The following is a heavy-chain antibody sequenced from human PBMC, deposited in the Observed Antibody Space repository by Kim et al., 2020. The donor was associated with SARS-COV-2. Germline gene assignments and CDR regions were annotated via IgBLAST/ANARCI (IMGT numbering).Heavy chain of an antibody. CDR3: AKPPVPGRRWFGDSHFDS. D-gene: IGHD3-10*01. CDR2: ISSDGTHK. J-gene: IGHJ4*02. CDR1: GFTFSASA. Sequence: GGSLRLSCTASGFTFSASAMHWVRQTPGRGLEWVALISSDGTHKLFGDSVRGRFTISRDNSKSTLDLGLNSLTNDDTGIYFCAKPPVPGRRWFGDSHFDSWGQGTLVTVSS. V-gene: IGHV3-30*04.